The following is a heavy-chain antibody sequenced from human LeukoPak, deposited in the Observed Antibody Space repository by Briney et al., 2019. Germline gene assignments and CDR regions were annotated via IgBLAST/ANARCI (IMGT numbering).Heavy chain of an antibody. Sequence: GASVKVSCKASGYSFHDFGISWVRQAPGQGLEWMGWISTEIGNTNYAQRLQGRVTMTRDTSTSTVYMELTSLTSDDTAVYHCARDRYGYCGGGSCFLFDYWGQGTLVTGSS. CDR3: ARDRYGYCGGGSCFLFDY. CDR2: ISTEIGNT. J-gene: IGHJ4*02. CDR1: GYSFHDFG. D-gene: IGHD2-15*01. V-gene: IGHV1-18*04.